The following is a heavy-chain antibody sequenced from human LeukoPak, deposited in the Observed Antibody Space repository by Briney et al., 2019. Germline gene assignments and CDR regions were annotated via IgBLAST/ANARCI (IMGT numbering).Heavy chain of an antibody. CDR2: IYSGGST. CDR1: GFILSNNY. Sequence: GGSLRLSCTAPGFILSNNYMSWVRQAPGRGLEWVSIIYSGGSTYYADSVKGRFTISRDNSKNTLYLQMNSLRAEDTAVYYCARDGENWGIDYWGQGTLVTVSS. J-gene: IGHJ4*02. V-gene: IGHV3-53*01. CDR3: ARDGENWGIDY. D-gene: IGHD7-27*01.